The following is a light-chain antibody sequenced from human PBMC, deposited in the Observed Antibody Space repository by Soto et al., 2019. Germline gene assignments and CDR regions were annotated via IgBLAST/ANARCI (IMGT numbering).Light chain of an antibody. V-gene: IGLV2-14*03. CDR2: DVS. CDR3: SSYTTSSTLV. Sequence: QSVLTQPASVSASPGQSISISLTGTSSDVGTYKYVSWYQHHPGKAPKLMIYDVSNRPSGVSNRFSGSKSGNTASLIISGLEPEDEADYYCSSYTTSSTLVFGGGTKVTVL. J-gene: IGLJ2*01. CDR1: SSDVGTYKY.